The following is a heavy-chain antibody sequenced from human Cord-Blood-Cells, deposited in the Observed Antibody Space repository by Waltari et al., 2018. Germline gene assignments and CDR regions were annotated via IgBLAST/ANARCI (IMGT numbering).Heavy chain of an antibody. CDR1: GYTFTSYD. D-gene: IGHD6-6*01. V-gene: IGHV1-8*01. J-gene: IGHJ4*02. Sequence: QVQLVQSGAEVKKPGASVKVSCKASGYTFTSYDINWVRQAVGEGLELTGRMNPNSGSTGYAQEIQDRVAMTRNTSISTAYMEVGSLGSEDTAVYYCARIAARPDYGGQGTLVTVS. CDR2: MNPNSGST. CDR3: ARIAARPDY.